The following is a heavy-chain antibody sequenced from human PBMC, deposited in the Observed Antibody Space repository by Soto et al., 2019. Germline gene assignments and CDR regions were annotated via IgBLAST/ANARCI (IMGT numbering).Heavy chain of an antibody. V-gene: IGHV4-31*03. J-gene: IGHJ1*01. Sequence: QVQLQESGPGLIEASQTLTLDCNVSGGSISSGGYYWTWIRQHPGKGLEWIGNIHHSGSTFYNPSLKSRVSISVDTSKNQFSLKLSSVTAADTAVYFCVRGVLSWGQGTLVTVSS. D-gene: IGHD3-10*01. CDR2: IHHSGST. CDR3: VRGVLS. CDR1: GGSISSGGYY.